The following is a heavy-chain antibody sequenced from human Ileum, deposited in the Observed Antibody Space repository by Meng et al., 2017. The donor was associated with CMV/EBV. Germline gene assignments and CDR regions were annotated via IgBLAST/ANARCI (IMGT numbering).Heavy chain of an antibody. Sequence: CAASGFTFTNYWMHWVRQVPGKGLVWVSRINSDGSTTTYADSVKGRFTISRDNAKNTLYLQMNGLRAEDTAVYYCARDLILQWVPDYWGQGTLVTVSS. J-gene: IGHJ4*02. D-gene: IGHD3-3*01. CDR2: INSDGSTT. CDR1: GFTFTNYW. V-gene: IGHV3-74*01. CDR3: ARDLILQWVPDY.